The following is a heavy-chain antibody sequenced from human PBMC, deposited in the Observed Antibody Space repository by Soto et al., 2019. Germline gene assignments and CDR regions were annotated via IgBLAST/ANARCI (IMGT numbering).Heavy chain of an antibody. Sequence: DVQVLESGGDLVQPGESLRVSCEGSGFTFSDYAMTWVRQAPGKGLQWVSTISGNGEKTYYADSLQGRFTISRDNSRQTLFLQMNRLRDEDTSTYYCAKALALGSVSPHYFYYGLDVWGPGTTVTVSS. D-gene: IGHD3-10*01. J-gene: IGHJ6*02. CDR3: AKALALGSVSPHYFYYGLDV. CDR2: ISGNGEKT. V-gene: IGHV3-23*01. CDR1: GFTFSDYA.